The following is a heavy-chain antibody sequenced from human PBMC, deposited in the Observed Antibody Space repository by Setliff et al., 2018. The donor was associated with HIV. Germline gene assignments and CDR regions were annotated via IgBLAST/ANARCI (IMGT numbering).Heavy chain of an antibody. D-gene: IGHD3-10*01. Sequence: SETLSLTCTVSGGSFSSYHWSWIRHRAGKGLERIGHIYASGSTKYNPSLESRVTMSVDTSRTQFSLKLRSVTAADTAVYYCARVGASGVPSTMDYYYYMDVWGKGTTVTVS. CDR2: IYASGST. CDR3: ARVGASGVPSTMDYYYYMDV. CDR1: GGSFSSYH. V-gene: IGHV4-4*07. J-gene: IGHJ6*03.